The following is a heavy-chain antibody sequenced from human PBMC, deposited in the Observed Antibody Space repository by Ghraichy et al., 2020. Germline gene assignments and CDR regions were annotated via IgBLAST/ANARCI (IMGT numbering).Heavy chain of an antibody. D-gene: IGHD4-17*01. V-gene: IGHV4-34*01. CDR1: GGSFSGYY. CDR3: ARGLSYGDYVVAFGY. J-gene: IGHJ4*02. CDR2: IKLSGST. Sequence: SETLSLTCTVYGGSFSGYYWSWLRQPPGKGLEWIGEIKLSGSTSYSPSLRSRVTISVDTSKNQFSLKLTSVNAADTAMYYCARGLSYGDYVVAFGYCGQGTLVTVYS.